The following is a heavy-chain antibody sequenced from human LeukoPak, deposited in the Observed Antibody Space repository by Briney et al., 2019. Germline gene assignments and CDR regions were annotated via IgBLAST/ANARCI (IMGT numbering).Heavy chain of an antibody. V-gene: IGHV3-33*01. D-gene: IGHD3-10*01. Sequence: GRSLRLSCAASGFTFSSYGMHWVRQAPGKGLEWVAVIWYDGSIKYYADSVKGRFTISRDNSKNTLYLQMNSLRAEDTAVYYCARGSQWFGVLSGGHADYWGQGTLVTVSS. J-gene: IGHJ4*02. CDR1: GFTFSSYG. CDR3: ARGSQWFGVLSGGHADY. CDR2: IWYDGSIK.